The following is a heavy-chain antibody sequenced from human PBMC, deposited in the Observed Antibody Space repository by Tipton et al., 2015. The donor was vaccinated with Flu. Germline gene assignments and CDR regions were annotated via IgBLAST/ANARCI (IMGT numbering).Heavy chain of an antibody. V-gene: IGHV4-34*01. Sequence: TLSLTCAVYGGSFSGYYWSWILQPPGKGLEWIGEINHSGSTNYNPSLKSRVTISVDTSKNQFSLKLSSVTAADTAVYYCARAGYDSSGYFGAFDIWGQGTMVTVSS. D-gene: IGHD3-22*01. CDR3: ARAGYDSSGYFGAFDI. J-gene: IGHJ3*02. CDR1: GGSFSGYY. CDR2: INHSGST.